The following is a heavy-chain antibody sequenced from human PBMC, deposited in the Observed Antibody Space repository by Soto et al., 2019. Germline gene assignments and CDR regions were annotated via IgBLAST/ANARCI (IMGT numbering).Heavy chain of an antibody. CDR1: GFTFSSYA. J-gene: IGHJ4*02. CDR2: ISGSGGST. CDR3: AKEGKRGYRYGTYFDY. Sequence: XESLRLSCAASGFTFSSYAMSWVRQAPGKGLEWVSAISGSGGSTYYADSVKGRFTISRDNSKNTLYLQMNSLRAEDTAVYYCAKEGKRGYRYGTYFDYWAQVTLVTVSS. V-gene: IGHV3-23*01. D-gene: IGHD5-18*01.